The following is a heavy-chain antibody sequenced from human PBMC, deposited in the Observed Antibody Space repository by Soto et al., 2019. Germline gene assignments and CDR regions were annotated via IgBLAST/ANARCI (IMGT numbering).Heavy chain of an antibody. V-gene: IGHV3-53*01. CDR1: GLSVSNNY. Sequence: EVPLVESGGGLIQPGGSLRLSCAVSGLSVSNNYMSWVRQAPGKGLEWVAIVFSGGKTSHADSVKGRFTVSRDNSKHTVDLQMNSLRAEDTAVYYCAKGDFDCWGQGTLVTVSS. CDR3: AKGDFDC. CDR2: VFSGGKT. J-gene: IGHJ4*02. D-gene: IGHD3-16*01.